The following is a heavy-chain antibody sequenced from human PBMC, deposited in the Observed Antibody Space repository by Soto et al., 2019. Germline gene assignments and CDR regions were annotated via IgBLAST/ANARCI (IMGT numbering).Heavy chain of an antibody. CDR2: ISSSSSYT. CDR1: GFTFSDYY. CDR3: ARVDSSGYYPRWAFDI. D-gene: IGHD3-22*01. Sequence: QVQLVESGGGLVKPGGSLRLSCAASGFTFSDYYMSWIRQAPGRGRGWVSYISSSSSYTNYADSVKGRFTISRDNAKNSLYLQMHTLRAEDTAVFYCARVDSSGYYPRWAFDIWGQGTMVTVSS. J-gene: IGHJ3*02. V-gene: IGHV3-11*05.